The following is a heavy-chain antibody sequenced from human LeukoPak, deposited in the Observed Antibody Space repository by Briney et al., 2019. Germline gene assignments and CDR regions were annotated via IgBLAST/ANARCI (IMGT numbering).Heavy chain of an antibody. V-gene: IGHV1-46*01. CDR3: ARGVVTEIRVKYNWFDP. J-gene: IGHJ5*02. D-gene: IGHD2-21*02. CDR1: GYTFTSYY. CDR2: INPSGGST. Sequence: ASVKVSFKASGYTFTSYYMHWVRQAPGQGLEWMGIINPSGGSTSYAQKFQGRVTVTRDMSTSTVYMELSSLRSEDTAVYYCARGVVTEIRVKYNWFDPWGQGTLVTVSS.